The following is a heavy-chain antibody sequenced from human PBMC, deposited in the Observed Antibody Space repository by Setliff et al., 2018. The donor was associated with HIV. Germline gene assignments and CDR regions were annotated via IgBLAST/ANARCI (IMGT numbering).Heavy chain of an antibody. CDR2: INHSGST. CDR3: ARSSRGSLRDLDY. Sequence: SETLSLTCTVSGGSISSSSYYWGWIRQPPGKGLEWIGEINHSGSTNYNPSLKSRVTISVDTSKNQFSLKLSSVTAADTAVYYCARSSRGSLRDLDYWGPGTLVTVSS. J-gene: IGHJ4*02. D-gene: IGHD2-21*02. V-gene: IGHV4-39*07. CDR1: GGSISSSSYY.